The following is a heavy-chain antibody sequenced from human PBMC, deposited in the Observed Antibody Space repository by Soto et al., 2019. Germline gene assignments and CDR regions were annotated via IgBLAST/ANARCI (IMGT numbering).Heavy chain of an antibody. Sequence: GGSLRLSCAASGFTFSSYSMNWVRQAPGKGLEWVSYISSSSSTIYYADSVKGRFTISRDNAKNSLYLQMNSLRDEDTAVYYCATQTDEGYSSSWYEGTFVYWGQGTLVTVSS. V-gene: IGHV3-48*02. CDR1: GFTFSSYS. D-gene: IGHD6-13*01. J-gene: IGHJ4*02. CDR2: ISSSSSTI. CDR3: ATQTDEGYSSSWYEGTFVY.